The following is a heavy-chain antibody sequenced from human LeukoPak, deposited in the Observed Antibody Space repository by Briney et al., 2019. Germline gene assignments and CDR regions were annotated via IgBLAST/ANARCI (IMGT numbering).Heavy chain of an antibody. V-gene: IGHV3-11*06. CDR1: GFTVSSNY. D-gene: IGHD5-24*01. CDR3: ARDYKYAFDN. J-gene: IGHJ4*02. CDR2: IGIDSGNT. Sequence: GGSLRLSCAASGFTVSSNYMSWVRQAPGKGLEWVSYIGIDSGNTNYADSVKGRFTISGDKAKNSLYLQMNSLRVEDTAVYYCARDYKYAFDNWGQGTLVTVSS.